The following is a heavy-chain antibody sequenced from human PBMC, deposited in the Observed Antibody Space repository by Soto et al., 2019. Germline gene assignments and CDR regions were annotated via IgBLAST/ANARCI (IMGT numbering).Heavy chain of an antibody. D-gene: IGHD3-16*02. Sequence: GGSLRLSCAASGFTFSSYSMNWVRQAPGKGLEWVSYISSSSSTIYYADSVKGRFTISRDNAKNSLYLQMNSLRDEDTAVYYCARDAYDYVWGSYRSVYWGQGTLVTVSS. CDR3: ARDAYDYVWGSYRSVY. CDR1: GFTFSSYS. J-gene: IGHJ4*02. CDR2: ISSSSSTI. V-gene: IGHV3-48*02.